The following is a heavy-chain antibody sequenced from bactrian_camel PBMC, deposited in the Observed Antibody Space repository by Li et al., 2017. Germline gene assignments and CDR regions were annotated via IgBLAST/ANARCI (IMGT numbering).Heavy chain of an antibody. Sequence: HVQLVESGGGLVQPGGSLTLSCAASGFTFSNYYMSWVRQAPGKGLDWVSSLSDDGTRTYYADSVKGRFTTSQDSASNTLALQMNNLNPEDAARYFCVSQGFGHWGQGTQVTVS. J-gene: IGHJ4*01. D-gene: IGHD1*01. V-gene: IGHV3-2*01. CDR3: VSQGFGH. CDR1: GFTFSNYY. CDR2: LSDDGTRT.